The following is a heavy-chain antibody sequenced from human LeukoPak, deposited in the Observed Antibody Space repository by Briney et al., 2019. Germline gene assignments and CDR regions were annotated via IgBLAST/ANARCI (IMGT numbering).Heavy chain of an antibody. Sequence: GRSLRLSCLASGITFNRYAMHWVRQSPGKGLEWVAVISYDGGSKDHAGSVKGRVTISRDNSKNTLYLQMNSLRVEDTAVYYCIKDLSGTWSFDYWGQGTLLIVSS. V-gene: IGHV3-30*04. CDR1: GITFNRYA. J-gene: IGHJ4*02. CDR2: ISYDGGSK. CDR3: IKDLSGTWSFDY. D-gene: IGHD1-26*01.